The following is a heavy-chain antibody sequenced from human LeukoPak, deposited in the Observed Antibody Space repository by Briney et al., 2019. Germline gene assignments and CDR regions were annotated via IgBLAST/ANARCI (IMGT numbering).Heavy chain of an antibody. CDR2: INPNSGGT. CDR1: GYTFTGYY. CDR3: ARVYVAGFYYYYMDV. D-gene: IGHD5/OR15-5a*01. Sequence: GASVKASCKASGYTFTGYYMHWVRQAPGQGLEWMGWINPNSGGTNYAQKFQGRVTMTRDTSISTAYMELSRLRSDDTAVYYCARVYVAGFYYYYMDVWGKGTTVTVSS. V-gene: IGHV1-2*02. J-gene: IGHJ6*03.